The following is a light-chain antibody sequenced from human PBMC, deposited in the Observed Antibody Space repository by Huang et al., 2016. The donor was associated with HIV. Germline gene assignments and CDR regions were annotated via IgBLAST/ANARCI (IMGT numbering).Light chain of an antibody. CDR1: QPISNS. CDR2: AAS. J-gene: IGKJ2*01. Sequence: DIQMTQSPFSLSASIGDRVTVTCRASQPISNSLVWCQQKPGQAPKLLLYAASRVKSGVPHRCSGSGAGTTDSLPSSSLRPEDFATCYCQQYFATPPWSFGQGTKLEIK. V-gene: IGKV1-NL1*01. CDR3: QQYFATPPWS.